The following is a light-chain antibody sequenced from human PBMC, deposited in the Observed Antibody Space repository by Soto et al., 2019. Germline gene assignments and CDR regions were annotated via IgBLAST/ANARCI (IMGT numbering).Light chain of an antibody. J-gene: IGKJ1*01. Sequence: DIQMTQSPSTLSASVGDRVTITCRASQSISSWLAWYQQKPGKAPKLLIYKASSLESGVPSRFSGSGSGTEFILTISSLQPDDVATYCCQQYNSFPTFGQGTKVEIK. CDR3: QQYNSFPT. CDR1: QSISSW. V-gene: IGKV1-5*03. CDR2: KAS.